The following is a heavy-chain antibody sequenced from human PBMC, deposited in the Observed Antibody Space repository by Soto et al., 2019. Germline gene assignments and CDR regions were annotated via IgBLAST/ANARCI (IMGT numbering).Heavy chain of an antibody. CDR1: GYTFTGYY. J-gene: IGHJ6*02. CDR3: ASPIEYSTRGSYYYYGMDV. Sequence: ASVKVSCKASGYTFTGYYMHRVRQAPGQGLEWMGWINPNSGGTNYAQKIQGWVNMTRDTSISTAYMELSRLRSDDTAVYFCASPIEYSTRGSYYYYGMDVWGQGTTVTVSS. V-gene: IGHV1-2*04. D-gene: IGHD6-6*01. CDR2: INPNSGGT.